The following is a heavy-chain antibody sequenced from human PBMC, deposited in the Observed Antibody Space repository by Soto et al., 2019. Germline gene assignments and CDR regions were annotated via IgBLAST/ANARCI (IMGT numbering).Heavy chain of an antibody. CDR2: ISHDGNNK. Sequence: PGGSLRLSCAVSGFTFSGYAMHWVRQAPGKGLEWVGVISHDGNNKYYAGSVKGRFTISRDNSDNTLYLQMNSLRAEDTAVYYCARDRIAVAAPDDWFDPWGQGTLVTVSS. D-gene: IGHD6-19*01. V-gene: IGHV3-30*07. CDR1: GFTFSGYA. CDR3: ARDRIAVAAPDDWFDP. J-gene: IGHJ5*02.